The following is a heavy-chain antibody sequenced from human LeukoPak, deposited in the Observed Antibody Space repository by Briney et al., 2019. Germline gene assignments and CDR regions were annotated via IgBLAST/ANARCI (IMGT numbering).Heavy chain of an antibody. V-gene: IGHV4-34*01. CDR3: ARSEYDYVWESYRYRPYYFDY. CDR1: GGPFSGHY. CDR2: INHSGST. D-gene: IGHD3-16*02. J-gene: IGHJ4*02. Sequence: PSETLSLTCAVYGGPFSGHYWSWIRQPPGKGLEWIGEINHSGSTNYNPSLTSRVTISIDTSKNQFSLKLSSVTATDTDVYYCARSEYDYVWESYRYRPYYFDYWGQGTLVTVSS.